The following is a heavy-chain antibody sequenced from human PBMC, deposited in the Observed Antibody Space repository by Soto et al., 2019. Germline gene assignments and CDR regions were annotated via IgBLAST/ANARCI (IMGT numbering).Heavy chain of an antibody. CDR1: GFIFDDYA. D-gene: IGHD3-3*01. V-gene: IGHV3-9*01. J-gene: IGHJ4*02. Sequence: EVQLLESGGGVVQPGGSLRLSCIASGFIFDDYAIHWVRQVPGKGLEWVSGIDWNRATTGYADSVKGRFTLSRDNARNSVLLQMNSLRPEDTALYYCVKEVGSRHYDFTNFDSWGQGTRVTVSS. CDR2: IDWNRATT. CDR3: VKEVGSRHYDFTNFDS.